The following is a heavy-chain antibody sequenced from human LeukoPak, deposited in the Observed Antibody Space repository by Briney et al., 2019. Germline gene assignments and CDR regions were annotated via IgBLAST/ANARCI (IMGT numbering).Heavy chain of an antibody. Sequence: SVKASCKASGGTFSSYAISWVRQAPGQGLEWMGGIIPIFGTANYAQKFQGRVTITADESTSTAYMELSSLRSEDTAVYYCARDSSGDHYDSSGYYFGWGQGTLATVSS. V-gene: IGHV1-69*13. CDR1: GGTFSSYA. CDR3: ARDSSGDHYDSSGYYFG. CDR2: IIPIFGTA. D-gene: IGHD3-22*01. J-gene: IGHJ4*02.